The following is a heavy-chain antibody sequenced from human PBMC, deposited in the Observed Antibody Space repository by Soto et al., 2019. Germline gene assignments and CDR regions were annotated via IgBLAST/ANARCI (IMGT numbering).Heavy chain of an antibody. CDR3: ARSDGYTFNWLES. CDR1: GYTFATYD. Sequence: QVQLVQSGAEVKTPGASVKVSCKASGYTFATYDINWVRQAPGQGLEWMGWMNPNSGNTGYAQKFQGRLTMTRDTALSVAHMELSSLRTEDTAVYYCARSDGYTFNWLESWGQGTLVTVSA. D-gene: IGHD2-21*01. J-gene: IGHJ5*01. CDR2: MNPNSGNT. V-gene: IGHV1-8*01.